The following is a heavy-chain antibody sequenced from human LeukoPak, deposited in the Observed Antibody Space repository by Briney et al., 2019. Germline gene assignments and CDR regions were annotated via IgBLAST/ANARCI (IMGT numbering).Heavy chain of an antibody. CDR1: GFTFSNYG. Sequence: GRSLRLSCAASGFTFSNYGMHWVRQAPGKGLEWVAVISYDGSNKYYADSVKGRFTISRDNSKNTLYLQMNSLRAEDTAVYYCAKVTGIAARPGYWGQGTLVTVSS. CDR3: AKVTGIAARPGY. J-gene: IGHJ4*02. D-gene: IGHD6-6*01. CDR2: ISYDGSNK. V-gene: IGHV3-30*12.